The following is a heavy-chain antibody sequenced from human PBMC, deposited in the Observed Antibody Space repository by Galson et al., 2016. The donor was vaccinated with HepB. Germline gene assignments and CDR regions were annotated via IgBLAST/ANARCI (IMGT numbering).Heavy chain of an antibody. V-gene: IGHV2-70*04. CDR1: GFSLKTSGMR. D-gene: IGHD1-26*01. CDR3: ARMGSGNYLFDY. J-gene: IGHJ4*02. Sequence: PALVKPTQTLTLTCSFSGFSLKTSGMRVGWIRQPPGKALEWLASIDWADDKFYSTSLKTRLSISKDTSKNQVVLTMTNMDPVDTATYFCARMGSGNYLFDYWGQGILVTVSS. CDR2: IDWADDK.